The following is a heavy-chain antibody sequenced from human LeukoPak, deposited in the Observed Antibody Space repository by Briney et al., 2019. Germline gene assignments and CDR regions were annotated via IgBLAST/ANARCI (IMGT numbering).Heavy chain of an antibody. J-gene: IGHJ2*01. CDR1: GDSVSSNSVA. CDR2: TSYRSKWYN. V-gene: IGHV6-1*01. D-gene: IGHD6-13*01. Sequence: SQTLSLTCAISGDSVSSNSVAWNWNRQSPSRGLEWLGRTSYRSKWYNEYAVSVKSRITINPDTSKNQFPLQLNSVTPEDTAVYCCARVNGSSWDWYCDLWGRGNPVTVSS. CDR3: ARVNGSSWDWYCDL.